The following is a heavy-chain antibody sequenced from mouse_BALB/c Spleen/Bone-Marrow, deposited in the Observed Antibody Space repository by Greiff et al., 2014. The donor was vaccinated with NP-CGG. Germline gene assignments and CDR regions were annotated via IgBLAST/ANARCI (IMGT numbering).Heavy chain of an antibody. J-gene: IGHJ4*01. CDR1: GYTFTSYW. CDR3: ARGDYGSSYDYAMDY. Sequence: QVHVKQSGAELARPGASVKLSSKASGYTFTSYWMQWVKQRPGQGLEWIGAIYPGDGDTRYTQKFKGKATLTADKSSSTAYMQLSSLASEDSAVYYCARGDYGSSYDYAMDYWGQGTSVPVSS. CDR2: IYPGDGDT. D-gene: IGHD1-1*01. V-gene: IGHV1-87*01.